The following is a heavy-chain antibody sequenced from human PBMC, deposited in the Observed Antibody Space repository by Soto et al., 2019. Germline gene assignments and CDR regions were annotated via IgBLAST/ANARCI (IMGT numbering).Heavy chain of an antibody. CDR2: MNPYSGDT. CDR3: ARGSPGPVDH. J-gene: IGHJ4*02. V-gene: IGHV1-8*02. D-gene: IGHD3-10*01. CDR1: GYTFTNFH. Sequence: QVQLVQCGAEVRKPGASVKVSCKASGYTFTNFHFNWVRQATGQVLEWIGWMNPYSGDTGYAQNFQRRVTMTRDTSINTDYMEMTSLTSDDTAVYYCARGSPGPVDHWGQGTPVTVSS.